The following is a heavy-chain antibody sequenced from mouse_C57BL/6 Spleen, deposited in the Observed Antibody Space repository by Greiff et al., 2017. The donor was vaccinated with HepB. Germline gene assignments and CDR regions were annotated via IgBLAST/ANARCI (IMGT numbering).Heavy chain of an antibody. CDR2: INPNNGGT. D-gene: IGHD2-3*01. J-gene: IGHJ2*01. V-gene: IGHV1-18*01. CDR1: GYTFTDYN. Sequence: VQLQQSGPELVKPGASVKIPCKASGYTFTDYNMDWVKQSHGKSLEWIGDINPNNGGTIYNQKFKGKATLTVDKSSSTAYMELRSLTSEDTAVYYCARGLYDAYHGGFDYWGQGTTLTVSS. CDR3: ARGLYDAYHGGFDY.